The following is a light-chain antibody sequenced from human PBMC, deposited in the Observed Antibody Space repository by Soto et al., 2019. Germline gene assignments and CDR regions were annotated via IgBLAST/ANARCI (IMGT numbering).Light chain of an antibody. CDR2: AAS. CDR1: RGISSSY. Sequence: IVLTQSPGTLSLSPGESTTLSCRASRGISSSYLAWYQQKPGQAPRLLIYAASTRATGIPDRFRGSGSATDFTLTISRLEPEDSAVYYCQQYGASPPYTFGQVTKLEIK. V-gene: IGKV3-20*01. CDR3: QQYGASPPYT. J-gene: IGKJ2*01.